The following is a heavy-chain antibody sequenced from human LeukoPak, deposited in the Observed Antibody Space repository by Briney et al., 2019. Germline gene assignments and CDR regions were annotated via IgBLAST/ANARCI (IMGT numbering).Heavy chain of an antibody. J-gene: IGHJ3*02. CDR2: IRSKANNYAT. V-gene: IGHV3-73*01. CDR3: MSLTQNAFDI. Sequence: PGGSLRLSCAASGFTFSGSAMHWFRQASGKGLEWVGRIRSKANNYATAFAASVKGRFTISRDDSKNTVYLQMNSLKTEDTAVYYCMSLTQNAFDIWGQGTMVTVSS. CDR1: GFTFSGSA. D-gene: IGHD2-21*02.